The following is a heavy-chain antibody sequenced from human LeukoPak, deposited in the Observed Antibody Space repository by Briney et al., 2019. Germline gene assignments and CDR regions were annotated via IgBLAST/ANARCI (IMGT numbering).Heavy chain of an antibody. V-gene: IGHV4-38-2*02. CDR2: IYHSGST. D-gene: IGHD6-13*01. J-gene: IGHJ5*02. CDR3: ARDGGSYSSSRWFDP. Sequence: SETLSLTCTVSGYSISSGYYWGWIRQPPGKGLEWIGIIYHSGSTYYNPSLKSRVTISADTSKNQFSLKLSSVTAADTAVYYCARDGGSYSSSRWFDPWGQGTLVTVSS. CDR1: GYSISSGYY.